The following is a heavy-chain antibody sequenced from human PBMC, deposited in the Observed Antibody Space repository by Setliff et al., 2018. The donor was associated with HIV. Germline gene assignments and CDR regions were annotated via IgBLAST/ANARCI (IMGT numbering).Heavy chain of an antibody. CDR2: IKQDGSEK. J-gene: IGHJ4*02. V-gene: IGHV3-7*01. D-gene: IGHD3-16*01. Sequence: FSRYWMSWVRQAPGKGLEWVANIKQDGSEKYYGDSVQGRFTVSRDNAENSVYLQMNSLRAEDTAVYYCARDGGEYWGQGTLVTVSS. CDR3: ARDGGEY. CDR1: FSRYW.